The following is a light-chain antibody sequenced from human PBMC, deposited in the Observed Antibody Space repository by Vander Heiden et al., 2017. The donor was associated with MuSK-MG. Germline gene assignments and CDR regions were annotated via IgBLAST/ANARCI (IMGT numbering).Light chain of an antibody. CDR1: QSISSY. CDR2: AAS. J-gene: IGKJ4*01. V-gene: IGKV1-39*01. Sequence: DIQMTQSPSSLSASVGDRVTITCRASQSISSYLNWYQQKPGKAPKLLIYAASSLQRGVESRFSGSGDGTDFTLTISSRQPEDFAAYYCQQRHSNHQQPTFGGGTKVEIK. CDR3: QQRHSNHQQPT.